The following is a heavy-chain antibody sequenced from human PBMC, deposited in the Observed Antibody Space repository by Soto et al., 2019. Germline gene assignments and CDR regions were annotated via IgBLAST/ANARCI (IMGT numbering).Heavy chain of an antibody. CDR1: GYTFTSYG. CDR2: ISAYNGNT. V-gene: IGHV1-18*01. Sequence: GASVKVSCKASGYTFTSYGISWVRQAPGQGLEWMGWISAYNGNTNYAQKLQGRVTMTTDTSTSTAYMELRSLRSDDTAVYYCARDPNDYCGNDPPTTYYNGXDVWGQGTTVTVSS. CDR3: ARDPNDYCGNDPPTTYYNGXDV. J-gene: IGHJ6*02. D-gene: IGHD4-17*01.